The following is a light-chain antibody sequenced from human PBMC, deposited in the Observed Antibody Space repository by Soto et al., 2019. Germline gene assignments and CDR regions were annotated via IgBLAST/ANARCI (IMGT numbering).Light chain of an antibody. CDR3: QQYQNWPPLT. J-gene: IGKJ4*01. V-gene: IGKV3D-15*01. CDR2: GAS. CDR1: QSININ. Sequence: EVLMTQSPATLSVSPGERVTLSCRASQSININLAWYQQKPGQAPMVLIYGASSRASGIPDRFSGSGSGTDFTLTISRLEHDDFAFYYCQQYQNWPPLTFGGGTRVEIK.